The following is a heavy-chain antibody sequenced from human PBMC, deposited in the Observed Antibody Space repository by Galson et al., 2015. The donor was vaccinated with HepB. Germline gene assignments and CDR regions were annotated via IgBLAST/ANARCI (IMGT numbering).Heavy chain of an antibody. J-gene: IGHJ3*02. D-gene: IGHD3-22*01. CDR2: IWYDGSNK. CDR1: GFTFSSYG. V-gene: IGHV3-33*01. Sequence: SLRLSCAASGFTFSSYGMHWVRQAPGKGLGWVAVIWYDGSNKYYADSVKGRFTISRDNSKNTLYLQMNSLRAEDTAVYYCARDDGLRGHMIVVGSAFDIWGQGTMVTVSS. CDR3: ARDDGLRGHMIVVGSAFDI.